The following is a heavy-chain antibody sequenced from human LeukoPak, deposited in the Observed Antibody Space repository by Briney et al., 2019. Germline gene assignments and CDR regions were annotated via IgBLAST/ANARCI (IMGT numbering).Heavy chain of an antibody. Sequence: GGSRRLSGAASGLTFVAYGWGGVAQAPGRGLRGLPNIKQDGSEKYYVDSVKGRFTISRDNAKNSLYLQMNSLRAEDTAVYYCARAVRGVSNWFDPWGQGTLVTVSS. CDR2: IKQDGSEK. V-gene: IGHV3-7*01. CDR1: GLTFVAYG. D-gene: IGHD3-10*01. J-gene: IGHJ5*02. CDR3: ARAVRGVSNWFDP.